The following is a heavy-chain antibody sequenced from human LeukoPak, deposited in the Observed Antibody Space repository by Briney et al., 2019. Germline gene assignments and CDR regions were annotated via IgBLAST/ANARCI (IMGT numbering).Heavy chain of an antibody. Sequence: PGGPLRLSCAASWLTFYLYWVHWIRQAPGKGPEWISRISDDGAATTYADSVKGRFTISRDNAKNSLYLQMHSLRVDDTIFAYCARDSRYHSDSVSYRPYWFDPWGQGTLVTVSS. CDR3: ARDSRYHSDSVSYRPYWFDP. V-gene: IGHV3-74*03. D-gene: IGHD3-10*01. CDR2: ISDDGAAT. J-gene: IGHJ5*02. CDR1: WLTFYLYW.